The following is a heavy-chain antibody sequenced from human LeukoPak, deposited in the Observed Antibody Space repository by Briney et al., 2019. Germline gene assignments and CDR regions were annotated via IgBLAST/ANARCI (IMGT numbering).Heavy chain of an antibody. J-gene: IGHJ4*02. Sequence: GGSLRLSCAASGFTFSSYSMNWVRQAPGKGLEWVSSISSSSSYIYYADSVKGRFTISRDNSKNTLYLQMNSLRAEDTAVYYCAREVWDDSSGHPAIYWGQGTLVTVSS. CDR2: ISSSSSYI. CDR3: AREVWDDSSGHPAIY. D-gene: IGHD3-22*01. CDR1: GFTFSSYS. V-gene: IGHV3-21*01.